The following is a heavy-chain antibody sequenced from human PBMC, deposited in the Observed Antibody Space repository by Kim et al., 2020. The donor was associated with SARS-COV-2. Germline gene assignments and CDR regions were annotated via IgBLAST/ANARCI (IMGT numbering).Heavy chain of an antibody. V-gene: IGHV4-39*01. Sequence: SLKSRVTISVDTSKNQFSLKLSSVTAADTAVYYCASGQYYYGSGSSAFDIWGQGTMVTVSS. D-gene: IGHD3-10*01. J-gene: IGHJ3*02. CDR3: ASGQYYYGSGSSAFDI.